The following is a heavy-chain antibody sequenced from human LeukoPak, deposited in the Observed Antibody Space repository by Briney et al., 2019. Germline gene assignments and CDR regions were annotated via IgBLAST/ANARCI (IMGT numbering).Heavy chain of an antibody. J-gene: IGHJ4*02. CDR1: GFTFSSYG. Sequence: GGTLRLSCAASGFTFSSYGMRWVRQAPGRGLEWVSVISGSGGSSYYADSVKGRFTISRDNSKNTLYLQMNSLRAEDTAVYYCAGHYCSGGSCYSNPINYWGQGTLVTVSS. D-gene: IGHD2-15*01. CDR2: ISGSGGSS. V-gene: IGHV3-23*01. CDR3: AGHYCSGGSCYSNPINY.